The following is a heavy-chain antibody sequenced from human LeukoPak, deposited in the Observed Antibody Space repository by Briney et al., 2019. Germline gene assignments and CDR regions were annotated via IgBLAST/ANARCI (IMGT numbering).Heavy chain of an antibody. CDR3: ARDWDFDY. V-gene: IGHV3-7*01. Sequence: GGSLRLSCAASGFTFSDYYMSWIRQAPGKGLEWVANIKQDGSEKYYVDSVKGRFTISRDNAKNSLYLQMNSLRAEDTAVYYCARDWDFDYWGQGTLVTVSS. CDR2: IKQDGSEK. J-gene: IGHJ4*02. CDR1: GFTFSDYY. D-gene: IGHD3-16*01.